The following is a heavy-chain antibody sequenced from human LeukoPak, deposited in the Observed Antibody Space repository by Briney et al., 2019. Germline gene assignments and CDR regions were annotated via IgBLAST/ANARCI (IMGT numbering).Heavy chain of an antibody. Sequence: SETLSLTCAVYGGSFSGYYWSWIRQPPGKGLEWIGEINHSGSTNYNPSLKSRVTISVDTSKNQFSLKLSSVTAADTAVYYCARHLVVPAARLRNNWFDPWGQGTLVTVSS. CDR3: ARHLVVPAARLRNNWFDP. V-gene: IGHV4-34*01. CDR1: GGSFSGYY. J-gene: IGHJ5*02. D-gene: IGHD2-2*01. CDR2: INHSGST.